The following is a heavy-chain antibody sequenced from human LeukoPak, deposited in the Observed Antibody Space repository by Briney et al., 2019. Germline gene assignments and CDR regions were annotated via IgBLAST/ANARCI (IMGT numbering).Heavy chain of an antibody. V-gene: IGHV6-1*01. D-gene: IGHD1-26*01. CDR3: ASSGSYRFDY. Sequence: SGPGLVKPSQTLSLTCAISGDSVSSNSAAWNWIRQSPSRGLEWLGRTYYRSKWYNDYAVSVKSRVAINPDTAKNQISLQLNSVTPEDTAVYYCASSGSYRFDYWGQGTLVTVSS. J-gene: IGHJ4*02. CDR1: GDSVSSNSAA. CDR2: TYYRSKWYN.